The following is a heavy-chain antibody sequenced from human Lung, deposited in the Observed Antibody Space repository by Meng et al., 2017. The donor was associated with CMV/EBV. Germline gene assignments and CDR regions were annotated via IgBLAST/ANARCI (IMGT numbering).Heavy chain of an antibody. Sequence: SGVSCSTDNWWSWVRQPPGKGLEWIGEIYRSGSTNHSPSLKSRVTISIDRSKNQFSLRLTSVTAADTAVYYCAKEWLDATTGQFDYWGQGTLVTVSS. CDR2: IYRSGST. D-gene: IGHD1-26*01. J-gene: IGHJ4*02. CDR3: AKEWLDATTGQFDY. CDR1: GVSCSTDNW. V-gene: IGHV4-4*02.